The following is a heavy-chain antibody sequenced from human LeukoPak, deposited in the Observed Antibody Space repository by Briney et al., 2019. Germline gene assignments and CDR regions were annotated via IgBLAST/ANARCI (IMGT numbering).Heavy chain of an antibody. CDR2: IKQDGSEK. CDR1: GFTFSTYW. J-gene: IGHJ4*02. CDR3: SRGGPFGGY. V-gene: IGHV3-7*03. D-gene: IGHD3-16*01. Sequence: SGGSLRLSCVASGFTFSTYWMHWVRQAPGKGLEWVANIKQDGSEKYYVDSVKGRFTISRDNAKNSVYLGMNSLSAEDTAVYYCSRGGPFGGYWGQGTLVTVFS.